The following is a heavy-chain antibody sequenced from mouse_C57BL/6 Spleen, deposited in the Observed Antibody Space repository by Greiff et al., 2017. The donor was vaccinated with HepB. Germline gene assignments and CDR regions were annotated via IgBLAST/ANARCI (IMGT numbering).Heavy chain of an antibody. CDR1: GYSFTGYY. D-gene: IGHD2-5*01. CDR3: ARRSNYPYAMDY. Sequence: EVQLQQSGPELVKPGASVKISCKASGYSFTGYYMNWVKQSPEKSLEWIGEINPSTGGTTYNQKFKAKATLTVDKSSSTAYMQLKSLTSEDSAVYYCARRSNYPYAMDYWGQGTSVTVSS. J-gene: IGHJ4*01. V-gene: IGHV1-42*01. CDR2: INPSTGGT.